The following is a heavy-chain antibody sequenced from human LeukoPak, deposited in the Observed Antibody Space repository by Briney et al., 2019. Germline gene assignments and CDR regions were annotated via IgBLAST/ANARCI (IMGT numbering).Heavy chain of an antibody. CDR3: ATPIVVVPAAMPNYYMDV. J-gene: IGHJ6*03. D-gene: IGHD2-2*01. CDR1: GGTFSSYA. CDR2: IIPIFGTA. Sequence: SLKVSCKASGGTFSSYAISWVRQAPGQGLEWMGGIIPIFGTANYAQKFQGRVTITADESTSTAYMELSSLRSEDTAVYYCATPIVVVPAAMPNYYMDVWGKGTTVTVSS. V-gene: IGHV1-69*13.